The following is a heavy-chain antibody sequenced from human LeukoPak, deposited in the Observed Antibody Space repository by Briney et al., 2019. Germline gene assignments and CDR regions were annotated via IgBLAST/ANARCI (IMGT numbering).Heavy chain of an antibody. V-gene: IGHV3-21*01. Sequence: GGSLRLSCAASGFTFNSYSVHWVRQAPGKGLEGVSSMSRSSKSVYYAGSVRGRFTISRDNAKNSLYLHINSLRAEDTALYYSARGYTYRLTRGYHHGMDVWGQGTTVTVSS. CDR2: MSRSSKSV. J-gene: IGHJ6*02. D-gene: IGHD5-18*01. CDR3: ARGYTYRLTRGYHHGMDV. CDR1: GFTFNSYS.